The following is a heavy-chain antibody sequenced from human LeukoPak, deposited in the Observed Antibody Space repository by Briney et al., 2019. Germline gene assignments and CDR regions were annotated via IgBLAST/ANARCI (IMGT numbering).Heavy chain of an antibody. CDR2: FYHSGST. D-gene: IGHD3-10*01. CDR1: GGSISSSNW. V-gene: IGHV4-4*02. J-gene: IGHJ4*02. Sequence: SETLSFICAVSGGSISSSNWWSWVRQPPGKGLEWIGEFYHSGSTNYNPSLKSRVTISVEKSKNQLSPKLSSVTAANTAVYYCARDRMGRGVTIRERGPWGQGTLVTVSS. CDR3: ARDRMGRGVTIRERGP.